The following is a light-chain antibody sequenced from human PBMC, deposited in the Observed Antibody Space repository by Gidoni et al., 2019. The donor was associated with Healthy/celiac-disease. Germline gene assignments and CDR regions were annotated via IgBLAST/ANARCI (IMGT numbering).Light chain of an antibody. CDR2: LGS. V-gene: IGKV2-28*01. CDR3: MQALQTPRT. J-gene: IGKJ3*01. CDR1: QSLLHSNGYNY. Sequence: DIVMPQSPLSLPVTPGEPASISCRSSQSLLHSNGYNYLDWYLQKPGQSPQLLIYLGSNRASGVPDRFSGSGSGTDFTLKISRVEAEDVGVYYCMQALQTPRTFGPXTKVDIK.